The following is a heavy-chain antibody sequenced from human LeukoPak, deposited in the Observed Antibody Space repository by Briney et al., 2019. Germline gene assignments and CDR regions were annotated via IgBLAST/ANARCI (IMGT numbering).Heavy chain of an antibody. CDR1: GFTFSSYA. Sequence: PGGSLRLSCAASGFTFSSYAMHWVRQAPGKGLEWVAVISYDGSNKYYADSVKGRFTISRDNSKNTLYLQMNSLRAEDTAVYYCARDLHPANDILTGYPDYWGQGTLVTVSS. V-gene: IGHV3-30*04. CDR2: ISYDGSNK. CDR3: ARDLHPANDILTGYPDY. D-gene: IGHD3-9*01. J-gene: IGHJ4*02.